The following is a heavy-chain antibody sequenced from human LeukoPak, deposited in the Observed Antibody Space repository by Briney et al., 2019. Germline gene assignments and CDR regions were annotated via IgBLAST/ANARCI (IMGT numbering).Heavy chain of an antibody. CDR3: ASHIYYYYMDV. D-gene: IGHD2-21*01. V-gene: IGHV3-66*02. CDR1: GFTVSSNY. J-gene: IGHJ6*03. Sequence: GGSLRLSCAASGFTVSSNYMSWVRQAPGKGLEWVSVIYSGGSTYYADSVKGRFTISRDNSKNTLYLQMNSLRPEDTAVYYCASHIYYYYMDVWGKGTTVTVSS. CDR2: IYSGGST.